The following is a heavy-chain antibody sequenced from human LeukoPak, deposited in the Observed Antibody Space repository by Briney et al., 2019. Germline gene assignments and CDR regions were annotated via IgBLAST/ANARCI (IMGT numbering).Heavy chain of an antibody. J-gene: IGHJ4*02. D-gene: IGHD5-18*01. CDR1: GGSISSSNFY. V-gene: IGHV4-39*01. CDR2: IYYSGST. CDR3: ARRHNTRYTPFDY. Sequence: SETLSLTCTVSGGSISSSNFYWGWIRQPPGKGLEWVGSIYYSGSTYCNPSLKSRVTMSVDTSKNQFSLRLSSVTAADTAVYYCARRHNTRYTPFDYWGQGTLLTVSS.